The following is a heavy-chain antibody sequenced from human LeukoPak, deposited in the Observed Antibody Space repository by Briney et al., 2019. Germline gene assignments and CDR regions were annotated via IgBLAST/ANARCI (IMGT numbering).Heavy chain of an antibody. D-gene: IGHD5-12*01. CDR2: IRYDGSNK. CDR1: GFTFSSYG. CDR3: ARVGGYSGYAQS. V-gene: IGHV3-30*02. Sequence: GGSLRLSCAASGFTFSSYGMHWVRQAPGKGLEWVAFIRYDGSNKYYADSVKGRFTISRDDSKNTLYLQMNSLRAEDTAVYYCARVGGYSGYAQSWGQGILVTVSS. J-gene: IGHJ4*02.